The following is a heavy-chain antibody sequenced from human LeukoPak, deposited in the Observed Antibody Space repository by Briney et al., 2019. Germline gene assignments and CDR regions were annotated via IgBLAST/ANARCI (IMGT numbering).Heavy chain of an antibody. CDR1: GFTFDDYA. Sequence: PGGSLRLSCAASGFTFDDYAMHWVRQAPGKGLEWVAVIWYDGSNKYYADSVKGRFTISRDNSKNTLYLQMNSLRAEDTAVYYCARDFNPYGSGSGVLDYWGQGTLVTVSS. V-gene: IGHV3-33*08. D-gene: IGHD3-10*01. J-gene: IGHJ4*02. CDR2: IWYDGSNK. CDR3: ARDFNPYGSGSGVLDY.